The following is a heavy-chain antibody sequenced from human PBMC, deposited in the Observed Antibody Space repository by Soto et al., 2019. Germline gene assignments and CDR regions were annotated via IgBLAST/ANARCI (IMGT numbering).Heavy chain of an antibody. CDR1: GFTFSSYG. Sequence: QVQLVESGGGVVQPGRSLRLSCAASGFTFSSYGMHWVRQAPGKGLEWVAVMWYDGSNKYYADSVKGRFTISRDNSKNTLYLQMNSLRAEDTAVYYCARDVDPMTPFDYWGQGTLVTVSS. CDR3: ARDVDPMTPFDY. J-gene: IGHJ4*02. CDR2: MWYDGSNK. D-gene: IGHD2-21*01. V-gene: IGHV3-33*01.